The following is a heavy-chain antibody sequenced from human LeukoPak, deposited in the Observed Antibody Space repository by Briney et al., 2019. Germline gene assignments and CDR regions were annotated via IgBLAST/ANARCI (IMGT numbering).Heavy chain of an antibody. CDR1: GGSIRSYY. D-gene: IGHD6-13*01. Sequence: SETLSLTCTVSGGSIRSYYWSRIRQPPGKGLEWIGYIYYSGSPNYNPSLKSRVTISVDTSKNQFSLKLSSVTAADTAVYYCARGSSSWYGDYWGQGTLVTVSS. CDR3: ARGSSSWYGDY. J-gene: IGHJ4*02. V-gene: IGHV4-59*01. CDR2: IYYSGSP.